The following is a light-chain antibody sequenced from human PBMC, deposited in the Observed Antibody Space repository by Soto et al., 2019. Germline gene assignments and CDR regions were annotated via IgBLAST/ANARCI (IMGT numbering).Light chain of an antibody. V-gene: IGKV1-5*01. J-gene: IGKJ5*01. Sequence: DIQMTQSPSSLSASVGDRVTITCRASQSISSYSNWYQQKPGKAPKPLIFDASTLKTGVPSRFGGSGSGAEFNFTITGLQPDDFATYFCQQYYTYSTFGQGTRLEIK. CDR2: DAS. CDR1: QSISSY. CDR3: QQYYTYST.